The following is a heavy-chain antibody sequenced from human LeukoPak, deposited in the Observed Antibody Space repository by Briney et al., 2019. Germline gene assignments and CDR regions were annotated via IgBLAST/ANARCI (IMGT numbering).Heavy chain of an antibody. V-gene: IGHV3-21*04. CDR3: AKVTYYFDAGGYYCDY. Sequence: GGSLRLSCAASGFTFSSYSMNWVRQAPGKGLEWVSSISSSSSYIYYADSVKGRFTISRDNSRNTLYLQMNSLRAEDTALYYCAKVTYYFDAGGYYCDYWGQGTLVTVSS. D-gene: IGHD3-22*01. CDR2: ISSSSSYI. J-gene: IGHJ4*02. CDR1: GFTFSSYS.